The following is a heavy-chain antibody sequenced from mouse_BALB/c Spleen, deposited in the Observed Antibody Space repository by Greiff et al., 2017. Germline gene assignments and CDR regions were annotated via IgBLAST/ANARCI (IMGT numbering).Heavy chain of an antibody. D-gene: IGHD1-1*01. V-gene: IGHV5-6-5*01. CDR1: GFTFSSYA. Sequence: EVQGVESGGGLVKPGGSLKLSCAASGFTFSSYAMSWVRQTPEKRLEWVASISSGGSTYYPDSVKGRFTISRDNARNILYLQMSSLRSEDTAMYYCARGPYGSSYWGQGTTLTVSS. CDR2: ISSGGST. CDR3: ARGPYGSSY. J-gene: IGHJ2*01.